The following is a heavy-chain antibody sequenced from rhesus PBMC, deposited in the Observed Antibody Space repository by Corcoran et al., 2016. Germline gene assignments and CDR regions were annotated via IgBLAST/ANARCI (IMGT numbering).Heavy chain of an antibody. CDR1: GGSISSNY. CDR2: IFGSGWST. D-gene: IGHD4-23*01. CDR3: ARDTVTTLLYWYFDL. J-gene: IGHJ2*01. Sequence: QLQLQESGPGLVKPSETLSLTCAVSGGSISSNYWSWIRTPPGKGLEWIERIFGSGWSTDYNPSRKSRVTISTDTSKNQVSLKLSYVTAADTAVYYCARDTVTTLLYWYFDLWGPGTPITISS. V-gene: IGHV4-173*01.